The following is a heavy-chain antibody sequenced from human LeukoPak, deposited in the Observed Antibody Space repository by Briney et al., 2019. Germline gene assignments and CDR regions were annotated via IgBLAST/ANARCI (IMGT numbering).Heavy chain of an antibody. CDR2: ISHAGST. CDR1: GGSINSGDYY. Sequence: SETLSLTCTVSGGSINSGDYYWGWVRQPPGKGLEWIGGISHAGSTDYSPSLKSRVTISLDTSKNQFSLKLRPVTAADTAVYYCARILRGVIVTSFDYWGQGILVTVSS. D-gene: IGHD3-10*01. CDR3: ARILRGVIVTSFDY. V-gene: IGHV4-39*07. J-gene: IGHJ4*02.